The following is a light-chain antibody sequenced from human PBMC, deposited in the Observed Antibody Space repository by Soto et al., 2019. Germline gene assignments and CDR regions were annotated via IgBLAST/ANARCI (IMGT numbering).Light chain of an antibody. J-gene: IGLJ1*01. Sequence: SYELTQPPSVSVSPGQTASITCSGDKLGNKYACWYQQKPGQSPVLVIYQDTKRPLGIPERFSGSNSGNTATLTISGTQAMDEADYYCQAWDSSTEGVFGTGTKVTVL. V-gene: IGLV3-1*01. CDR3: QAWDSSTEGV. CDR2: QDT. CDR1: KLGNKY.